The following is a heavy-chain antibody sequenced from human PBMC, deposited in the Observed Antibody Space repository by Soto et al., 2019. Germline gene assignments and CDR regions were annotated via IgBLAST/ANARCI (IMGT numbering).Heavy chain of an antibody. CDR2: IYYSGST. CDR1: GGSISSYY. Sequence: LPLTCTVSGGSISSYYWSWIRQPPGKGLEWIGSIYYSGSTYYNPSLKSRVTISVDTSKNQFSLKLSSVTAADTAVYYCARHRRRNYYDSSGYCYWGQGTLVTVPS. CDR3: ARHRRRNYYDSSGYCY. J-gene: IGHJ4*02. V-gene: IGHV4-59*05. D-gene: IGHD3-22*01.